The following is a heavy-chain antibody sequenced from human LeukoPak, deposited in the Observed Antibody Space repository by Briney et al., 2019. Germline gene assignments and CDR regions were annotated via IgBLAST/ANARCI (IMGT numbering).Heavy chain of an antibody. J-gene: IGHJ3*02. V-gene: IGHV4-31*03. Sequence: SQTLSLTCTVSGGSISSGDSYWSWIRQLPGKGLEWIGYIYYSGTFYYNPSLKSRLTISVDTSKNQFSLKLSSVTAADTAVYYRARNGYCSGGSCYSNNAFDIWGQGTMVTVSS. CDR1: GGSISSGDSY. D-gene: IGHD2-15*01. CDR3: ARNGYCSGGSCYSNNAFDI. CDR2: IYYSGTF.